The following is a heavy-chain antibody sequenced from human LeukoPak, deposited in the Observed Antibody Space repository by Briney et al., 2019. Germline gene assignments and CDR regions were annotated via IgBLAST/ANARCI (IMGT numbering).Heavy chain of an antibody. J-gene: IGHJ6*03. CDR2: ISNFGDII. Sequence: PGGSLRLSCAASGFTFDDYGMSWVRQPPGKGLEWISHISNFGDIIHYADSVEGRFTISRDNAKNSLYLQMDSLRAEDTAVYYCAKDATAVVGTVYMDVWGKGTTVTISS. CDR1: GFTFDDYG. CDR3: AKDATAVVGTVYMDV. V-gene: IGHV3-48*03. D-gene: IGHD6-13*01.